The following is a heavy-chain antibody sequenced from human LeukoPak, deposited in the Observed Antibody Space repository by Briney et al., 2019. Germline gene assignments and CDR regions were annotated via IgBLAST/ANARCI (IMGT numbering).Heavy chain of an antibody. J-gene: IGHJ4*02. CDR1: GFTFSSYA. Sequence: PGGSLILSFAASGFTFSSYAMTAVRQAPGKGLEWVSSIGTHGTTTYYADSVKGRFTISRDDSKNTLYLQMYSLRADDTAVYYCARRAAAGRCFDYWGQGTLVTVSS. D-gene: IGHD6-13*01. CDR3: ARRAAAGRCFDY. CDR2: IGTHGTTT. V-gene: IGHV3-23*01.